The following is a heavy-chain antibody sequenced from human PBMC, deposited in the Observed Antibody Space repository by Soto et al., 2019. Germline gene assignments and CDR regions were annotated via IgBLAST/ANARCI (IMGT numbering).Heavy chain of an antibody. D-gene: IGHD2-15*01. CDR2: IDPSDSYT. J-gene: IGHJ6*02. V-gene: IGHV5-10-1*01. CDR1: GYSFTSYW. Sequence: PGESLKISCKGSGYSFTSYWISWVRQMPGKGLEWMGRIDPSDSYTNYSPSFQGHVTISADKSISTAYLQWSSLKASDTAMYYCARHRMVVHYYYGMDVWGQGTTVTVSS. CDR3: ARHRMVVHYYYGMDV.